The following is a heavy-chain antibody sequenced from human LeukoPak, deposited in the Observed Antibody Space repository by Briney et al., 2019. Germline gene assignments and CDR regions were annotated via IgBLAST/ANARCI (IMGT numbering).Heavy chain of an antibody. Sequence: PSETLSLTCTVPGGSISSSSYYWGWIRQPPGKGLEWIGSIYYSGSTYYNPSLKSRVTISVDTSKNQFSLKLSSVTAADTAVYYCAGETGTTDYWGQGTLVTVSS. J-gene: IGHJ4*02. V-gene: IGHV4-39*01. CDR1: GGSISSSSYY. CDR2: IYYSGST. D-gene: IGHD1-7*01. CDR3: AGETGTTDY.